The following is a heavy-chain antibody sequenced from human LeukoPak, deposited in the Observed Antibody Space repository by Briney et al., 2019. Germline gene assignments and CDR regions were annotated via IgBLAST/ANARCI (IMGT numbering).Heavy chain of an antibody. D-gene: IGHD6-19*01. CDR1: GGTFSSYA. Sequence: SVKVSCKASGGTFSSYAISWVRQAPGHGLEWMGGIIPIFGTANYAQKFQGRVTITADESTSTAYMELSSLRSEDTAVYYCARLAVERARSLDYWGQGTLVTVSS. V-gene: IGHV1-69*13. CDR3: ARLAVERARSLDY. CDR2: IIPIFGTA. J-gene: IGHJ4*02.